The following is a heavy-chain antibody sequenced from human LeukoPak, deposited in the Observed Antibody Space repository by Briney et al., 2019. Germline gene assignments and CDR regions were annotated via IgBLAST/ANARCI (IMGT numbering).Heavy chain of an antibody. V-gene: IGHV3-48*04. CDR2: VWISIGNT. Sequence: GGSLRLSCAASGFTFIDYSMNWVRQAPGEGLEWSSYVWISIGNTKYADSVKGRFTISGDSAKNSVFLQIKSLRVEDTAVYYCARDHRYAFDNWGQGNLVTVSS. D-gene: IGHD5-12*01. J-gene: IGHJ4*02. CDR1: GFTFIDYS. CDR3: ARDHRYAFDN.